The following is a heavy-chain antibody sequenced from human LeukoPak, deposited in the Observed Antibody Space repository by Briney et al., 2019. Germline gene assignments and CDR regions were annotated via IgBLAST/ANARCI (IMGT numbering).Heavy chain of an antibody. CDR3: ARLQGGTYYYDSSGYLNWFDP. V-gene: IGHV4-39*01. Sequence: SETLSLTCTVSGGSINSSSYYWGWIRQPPGKGLECIGSIYYSGGTYYNPSLKSRVTISVDTSMNQFSLKLSSVTAADTAVYYCARLQGGTYYYDSSGYLNWFDPWGQGTLVTVSS. J-gene: IGHJ5*02. CDR2: IYYSGGT. D-gene: IGHD3-22*01. CDR1: GGSINSSSYY.